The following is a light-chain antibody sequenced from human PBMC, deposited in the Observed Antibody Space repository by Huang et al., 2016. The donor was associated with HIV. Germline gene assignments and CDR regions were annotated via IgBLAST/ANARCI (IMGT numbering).Light chain of an antibody. CDR3: QQRSNGWT. J-gene: IGKJ1*01. CDR1: QSVRSF. Sequence: EIVLTQSPATLSLSPGERATLYCRASQSVRSFLAWYQQKPGQAPRLLMYDASKRATAVPSRVSGSGSETDFTLTISSLEPEDSAVYYCQQRSNGWTFGQGTKVEIK. V-gene: IGKV3-11*01. CDR2: DAS.